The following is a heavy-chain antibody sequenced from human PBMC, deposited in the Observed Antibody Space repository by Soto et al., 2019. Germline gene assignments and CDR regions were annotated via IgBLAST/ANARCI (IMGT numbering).Heavy chain of an antibody. D-gene: IGHD3-22*01. Sequence: GSLRLACAASGFTFSSYAMHWVRQAPGKGLEWVAVISYYGSNKYYADSVKGRFTISRDNSKNTLYLQMNSLRAEDTAVYYCARDIDYDSSGYFQHWGQGTLVTVYS. CDR1: GFTFSSYA. CDR3: ARDIDYDSSGYFQH. CDR2: ISYYGSNK. V-gene: IGHV3-30-3*01. J-gene: IGHJ1*01.